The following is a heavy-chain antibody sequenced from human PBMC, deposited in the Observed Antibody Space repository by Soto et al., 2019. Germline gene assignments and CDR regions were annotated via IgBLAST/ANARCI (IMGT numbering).Heavy chain of an antibody. D-gene: IGHD2-15*01. V-gene: IGHV3-30-3*01. CDR1: GFTFSTYA. CDR3: ARDLPQYCSAGSCYPDS. Sequence: QVQLVESGGGVVQPGRSLRLSCAASGFTFSTYAMHWVRQAPGKGLAWVAIISYHGSNKYYADSVKGRFTISRDDPNNTLYLKMNSLRPEDTAVYYCARDLPQYCSAGSCYPDSWGQGTLVTVSS. CDR2: ISYHGSNK. J-gene: IGHJ4*02.